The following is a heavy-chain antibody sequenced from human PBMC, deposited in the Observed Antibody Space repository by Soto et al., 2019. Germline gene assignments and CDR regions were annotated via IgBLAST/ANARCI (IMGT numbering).Heavy chain of an antibody. V-gene: IGHV4-39*01. J-gene: IGHJ6*02. CDR3: ARTPPVYNDFWSGYYDYYYYGMDV. CDR2: IYYSGST. D-gene: IGHD3-3*01. CDR1: GGSISSSSYY. Sequence: PSETLSLTCTVSGGSISSSSYYWGWIRQPPGKGLERIGSIYYSGSTYYNPSLKSRVTISVDTSKNQFSLKLSSVTAADTAVYYCARTPPVYNDFWSGYYDYYYYGMDVWGQGTTVTVSS.